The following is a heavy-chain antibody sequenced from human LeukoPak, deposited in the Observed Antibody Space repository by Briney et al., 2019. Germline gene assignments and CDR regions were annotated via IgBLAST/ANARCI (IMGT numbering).Heavy chain of an antibody. V-gene: IGHV4-59*01. D-gene: IGHD3-3*01. CDR1: GGSISSYY. J-gene: IGHJ4*02. CDR2: IYYSGST. CDR3: ARTDDPYFDY. Sequence: PSETLSLTCTVSGGSISSYYWSWIRQPPGKGLEWIGYIYYSGSTNYNPSLKSRVTISVDMSKNQFSLKLSSVTAADTAVYYCARTDDPYFDYWGQGTLVTVSS.